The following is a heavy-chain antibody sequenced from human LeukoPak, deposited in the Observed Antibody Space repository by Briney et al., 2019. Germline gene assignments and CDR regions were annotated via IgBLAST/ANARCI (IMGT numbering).Heavy chain of an antibody. J-gene: IGHJ6*02. CDR2: IGTAGDT. D-gene: IGHD6-19*01. CDR3: ARAAKQWLAVGDYYYGMDV. CDR1: GFHFNCLQ. V-gene: IGHV3-13*01. Sequence: GALKLSRAAPGFHFNCLQMHWVRPATGKRLELGLAIGTAGDTYYPGSVKGRFTISRENAKNSLYLQMNSLRAGDTAVYYCARAAKQWLAVGDYYYGMDVWGQGTTVTVSS.